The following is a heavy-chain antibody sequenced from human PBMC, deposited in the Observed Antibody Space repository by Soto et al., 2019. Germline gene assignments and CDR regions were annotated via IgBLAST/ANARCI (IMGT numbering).Heavy chain of an antibody. CDR3: ARDLTVALAPFLAVAGTGPGLLDPSFVY. D-gene: IGHD6-19*01. J-gene: IGHJ4*02. CDR2: ISYDGSNK. CDR1: GFTFSSYA. Sequence: GGSLRLSCAASGFTFSSYAMHWVRQAPGKGLEWVAVISYDGSNKYYADSVKGRFTISRDNSKNTLYLQMNSLRAEDTAVYYCARDLTVALAPFLAVAGTGPGLLDPSFVYWGQGTLVTVSS. V-gene: IGHV3-30-3*01.